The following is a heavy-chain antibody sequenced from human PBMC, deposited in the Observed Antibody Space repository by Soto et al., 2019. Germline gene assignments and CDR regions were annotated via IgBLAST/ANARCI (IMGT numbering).Heavy chain of an antibody. CDR1: GFSLTTRGVG. CDR2: IYWYDDK. V-gene: IGHV2-5*01. Sequence: QITLNESVHTVVRPTETLTLTCRSSGFSLTTRGVGVGWIRQSPGKAPEWLALIYWYDDKRYSACLKSRHTITKDTSKNKVVLTVSDLAPTDTATYYCAHRVLRTVFGLVTTTAIYFDFWGQGTPVAVSS. CDR3: AHRVLRTVFGLVTTTAIYFDF. D-gene: IGHD3-3*01. J-gene: IGHJ4*02.